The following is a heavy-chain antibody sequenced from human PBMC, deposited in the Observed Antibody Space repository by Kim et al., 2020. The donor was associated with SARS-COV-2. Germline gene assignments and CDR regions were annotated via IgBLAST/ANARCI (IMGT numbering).Heavy chain of an antibody. J-gene: IGHJ6*02. CDR1: GYILTNYA. V-gene: IGHV1-3*04. Sequence: ASVKVSCKASGYILTNYAIHWVRLAPEQSLEWMGWISTDYGQTKYSQRFQGRVTITRDTSASTAYMELSSLTSEDTAVYYCTRDSGDGYYGMDVWGQGTT. CDR3: TRDSGDGYYGMDV. CDR2: ISTDYGQT. D-gene: IGHD5-12*01.